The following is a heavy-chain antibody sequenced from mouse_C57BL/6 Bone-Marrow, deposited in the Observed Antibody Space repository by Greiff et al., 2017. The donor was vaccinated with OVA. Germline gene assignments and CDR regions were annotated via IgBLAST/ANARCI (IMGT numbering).Heavy chain of an antibody. Sequence: QVQLQQPGAELVRPGTSVKLSCKASGYTFTSYWMHWVKQRPGQGLEWIGVIDPSDSYPNYNQKFKGKATLTVDTSSSTAYMQLSSLTSEDSAVYYCARENYYGSSSDYWGQGTTLTVSS. J-gene: IGHJ2*01. D-gene: IGHD1-1*01. CDR2: IDPSDSYP. CDR3: ARENYYGSSSDY. V-gene: IGHV1-59*01. CDR1: GYTFTSYW.